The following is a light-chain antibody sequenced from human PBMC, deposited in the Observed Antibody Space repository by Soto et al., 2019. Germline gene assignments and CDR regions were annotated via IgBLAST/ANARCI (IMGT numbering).Light chain of an antibody. V-gene: IGLV1-51*02. CDR1: SSNIANNY. CDR3: GTWDDSLSAGV. CDR2: END. Sequence: QSVLTQPPSVSAAPGQKVTISCFGSSSNIANNYVSWFQQLPGTAPKLLIYENDKRPSGIPDRFSGSKSGTSAALGITGLQTGDEADYYCGTWDDSLSAGVFGGGTKLTVL. J-gene: IGLJ3*02.